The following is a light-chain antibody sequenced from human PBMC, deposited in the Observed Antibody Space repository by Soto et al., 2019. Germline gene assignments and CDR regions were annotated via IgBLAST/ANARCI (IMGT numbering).Light chain of an antibody. CDR1: QGINNY. CDR2: AAS. Sequence: DIEMTQSPSSLSASVGDRVTITCRASQGINNYLVWYQQKSGKVPKLLIFAASTLQSGVPSRFGGSGSGTDFTLTISSLQPEDVATYYCQKYNSAPLTFGQGTKVEIK. V-gene: IGKV1-27*01. CDR3: QKYNSAPLT. J-gene: IGKJ1*01.